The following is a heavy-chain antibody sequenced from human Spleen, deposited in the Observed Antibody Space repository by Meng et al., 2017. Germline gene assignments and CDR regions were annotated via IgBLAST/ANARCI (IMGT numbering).Heavy chain of an antibody. CDR1: GYTFTSYD. D-gene: IGHD4-17*01. Sequence: ASVKVSCKASGYTFTSYDINWVRQAPGQGREWMGWMSPNRGKTAYAEKFEGRVTITRDTSISTAYMELSSLRSADTAVYFCAREDGDYRNDFWGQGTLVTVSS. V-gene: IGHV1-8*01. CDR3: AREDGDYRNDF. J-gene: IGHJ4*02. CDR2: MSPNRGKT.